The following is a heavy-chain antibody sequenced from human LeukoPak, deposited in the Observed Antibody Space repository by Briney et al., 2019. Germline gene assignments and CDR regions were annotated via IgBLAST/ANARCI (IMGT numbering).Heavy chain of an antibody. CDR3: AREDYYDTSGYYYVDAFDI. J-gene: IGHJ3*02. D-gene: IGHD3-22*01. CDR2: IRFDGSNK. V-gene: IGHV3-30*02. Sequence: GGSLRLSCAASGFIFPTYGMHWVRQAPGKGLEWVAFIRFDGSNKYYADSVKGRFTISRDNSKNTVYLQMNSLRAEDTAVYYCAREDYYDTSGYYYVDAFDIWGQGTLVTVSS. CDR1: GFIFPTYG.